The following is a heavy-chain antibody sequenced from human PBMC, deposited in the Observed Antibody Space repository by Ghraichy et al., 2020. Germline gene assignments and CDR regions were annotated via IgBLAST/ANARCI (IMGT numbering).Heavy chain of an antibody. V-gene: IGHV1-69*13. D-gene: IGHD4-11*01. Sequence: SVKVSCKTSGDSFSSYAISGVRLSPVQGLEWLGGIIPIFGAAHYAQKFQDRVTITADESTSTAYMEMSSLRSDDTAVYYWARDSYSRAVPADYYYYMDVWGKGTMFTGS. CDR2: IIPIFGAA. J-gene: IGHJ6*03. CDR3: ARDSYSRAVPADYYYYMDV. CDR1: GDSFSSYA.